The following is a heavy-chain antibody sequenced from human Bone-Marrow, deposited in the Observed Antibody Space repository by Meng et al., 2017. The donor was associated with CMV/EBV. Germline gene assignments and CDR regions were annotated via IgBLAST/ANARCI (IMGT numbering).Heavy chain of an antibody. CDR2: IKQDGSEK. CDR1: GFTFSSYW. V-gene: IGHV3-7*01. CDR3: ARDRTQYYDFWSGYHPIPLGMDV. Sequence: GESLKISCAASGFTFSSYWMSWVRQAPGKGLEWVANIKQDGSEKYYVDSVKGRFTISRDNAKNSLYLQMNSLRAEDTAVYYCARDRTQYYDFWSGYHPIPLGMDVWGQGTTFTVSS. D-gene: IGHD3-3*01. J-gene: IGHJ6*02.